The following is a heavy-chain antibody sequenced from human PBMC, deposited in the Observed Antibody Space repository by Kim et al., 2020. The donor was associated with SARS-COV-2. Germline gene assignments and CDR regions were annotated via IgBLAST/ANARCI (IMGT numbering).Heavy chain of an antibody. CDR2: ISYDGSNK. V-gene: IGHV3-30*18. J-gene: IGHJ6*02. CDR3: AKVGESITMVRGALDV. Sequence: GGSLRLSCAASGFTFSSYGMHWVRQAPGKGLEWVAVISYDGSNKYYADSVKGRFTISRDNSKNTLYLQMNSLRAEDTAVYYCAKVGESITMVRGALDVWGQGTTVTVSS. D-gene: IGHD3-10*01. CDR1: GFTFSSYG.